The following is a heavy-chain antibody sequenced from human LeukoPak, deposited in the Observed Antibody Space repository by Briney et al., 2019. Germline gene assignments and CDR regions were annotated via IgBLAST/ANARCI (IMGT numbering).Heavy chain of an antibody. J-gene: IGHJ1*01. CDR3: ARYGSGSYSDDHFQH. V-gene: IGHV4-59*08. D-gene: IGHD3-10*01. Sequence: SETLSLTCTVSGGSISGYYWSWIRQSPGKGLEWIGFIYYSGSTKYNPSLKSRVTISVDTSKNQFSLKLTSVTAADTAVYYCARYGSGSYSDDHFQHWGQGTLVTVSS. CDR1: GGSISGYY. CDR2: IYYSGST.